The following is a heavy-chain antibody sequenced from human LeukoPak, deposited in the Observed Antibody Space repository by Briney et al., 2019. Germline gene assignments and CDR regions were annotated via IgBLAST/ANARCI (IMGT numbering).Heavy chain of an antibody. J-gene: IGHJ6*03. Sequence: SETLSLTCAVYGGSFSGYYWSWIRQPPGKGLEWIGEINHSGSTNYNPSLKSRVTISVDTSKNQFSLKLSSVTAADTAVYYCARGGVDWNYAPGYYYYMDVWGKGTTVTVSS. V-gene: IGHV4-34*01. D-gene: IGHD1-7*01. CDR2: INHSGST. CDR1: GGSFSGYY. CDR3: ARGGVDWNYAPGYYYYMDV.